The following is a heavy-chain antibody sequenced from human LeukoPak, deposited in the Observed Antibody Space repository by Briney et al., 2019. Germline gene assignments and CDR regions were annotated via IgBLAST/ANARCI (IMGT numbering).Heavy chain of an antibody. CDR2: IYYSGST. CDR1: GGSISSGDYC. V-gene: IGHV4-30-4*08. Sequence: SQTLSLTCTVSGGSISSGDYCWSWIRQPPGKGLEWIGYIYYSGSTYYNPSLKSRVTISVDTSKNQFSLKLSSVTAADTAVYYCARSLTIFGVVTDWGQGTLVTVSS. J-gene: IGHJ4*02. CDR3: ARSLTIFGVVTD. D-gene: IGHD3-3*01.